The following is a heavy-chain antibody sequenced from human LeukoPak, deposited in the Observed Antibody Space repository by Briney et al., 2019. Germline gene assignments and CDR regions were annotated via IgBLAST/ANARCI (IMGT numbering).Heavy chain of an antibody. CDR3: AAKTRLSAVTSYYYVDV. J-gene: IGHJ6*03. CDR2: ITESGDNT. V-gene: IGHV3-23*01. D-gene: IGHD3-10*01. CDR1: AFTFPTYG. Sequence: PGGSLRLSCAASAFTFPTYGMIWVRQAPGEGLEGVSSITESGDNTYYADSVKGRFTISRDNSKNTLYLQMNSLRAEDTAVYYCAAKTRLSAVTSYYYVDVWGKGTTATVSS.